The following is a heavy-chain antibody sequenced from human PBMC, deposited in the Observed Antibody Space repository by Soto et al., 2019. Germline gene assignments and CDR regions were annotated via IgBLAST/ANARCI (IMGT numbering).Heavy chain of an antibody. Sequence: SVKVSCKASGGTFSSYAISWVRQAPGQGLEWMGGIIPIFGTANYAQKFQGRVTITADESTSTAYMGLSSLRSEDTAVYYCASGTAYCGGDCYSSYWGQGTLVTVS. D-gene: IGHD2-21*02. CDR2: IIPIFGTA. CDR3: ASGTAYCGGDCYSSY. J-gene: IGHJ4*02. V-gene: IGHV1-69*13. CDR1: GGTFSSYA.